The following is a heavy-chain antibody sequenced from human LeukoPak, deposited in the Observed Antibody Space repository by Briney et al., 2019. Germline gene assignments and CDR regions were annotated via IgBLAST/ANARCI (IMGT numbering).Heavy chain of an antibody. V-gene: IGHV3-21*01. D-gene: IGHD3-10*01. Sequence: SGGSLRLSCAVSGFTFSSHSMNWVRQAPGKGLEWVSSISSSSSIYIYYADSVKGRFTISRDNAKNSLYLQTNSLRAEDTAVYYCVRYKSGTGRTAAFDVWGRGTMVTVSS. CDR1: GFTFSSHS. J-gene: IGHJ3*01. CDR3: VRYKSGTGRTAAFDV. CDR2: ISSSSSIYI.